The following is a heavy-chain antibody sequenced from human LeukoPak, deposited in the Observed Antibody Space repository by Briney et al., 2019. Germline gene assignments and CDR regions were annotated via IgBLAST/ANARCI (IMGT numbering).Heavy chain of an antibody. CDR2: ISAYNGNT. V-gene: IGHV1-18*01. CDR1: GYTFSSYG. D-gene: IGHD3-22*01. CDR3: ARDSYYYDSSGSIWAIDY. Sequence: GASVKVSCKASGYTFSSYGISWVRQAPGQGLEWLGYISAYNGNTNYAQKVQGRITMTTDTSTSTAYMEMRSLRSDDTAVYYCARDSYYYDSSGSIWAIDYWGQGTLVTVSS. J-gene: IGHJ4*02.